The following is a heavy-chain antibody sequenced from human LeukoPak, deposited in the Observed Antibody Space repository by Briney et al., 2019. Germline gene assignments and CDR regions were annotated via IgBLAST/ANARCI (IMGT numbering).Heavy chain of an antibody. CDR2: IYPRDSDT. D-gene: IGHD3-10*01. Sequence: GESLKISCKASGYTFTHQWIGWVRQMSGSGLEWLGIIYPRDSDTIYSPSFQGHVTISADTSINTAYLEWSSLEASDTAIYYCARHSDVIGAIWGQGTLVTVSS. V-gene: IGHV5-51*01. CDR3: ARHSDVIGAI. J-gene: IGHJ4*02. CDR1: GYTFTHQW.